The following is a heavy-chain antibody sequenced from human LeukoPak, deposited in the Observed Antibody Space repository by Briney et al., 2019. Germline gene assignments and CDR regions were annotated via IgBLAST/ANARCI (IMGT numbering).Heavy chain of an antibody. J-gene: IGHJ5*02. CDR2: VTGPGDTT. CDR1: GFTFTNYA. Sequence: GGSLRLSCATSGFTFTNYAMNWVRQAPGKGLEWVSAVTGPGDTTDHADSVKGRFFMSREDSKTTVYLQMNSLRAEDTAIYYCAKGAEIDLWGQGTLVTVSS. D-gene: IGHD3-16*01. V-gene: IGHV3-23*01. CDR3: AKGAEIDL.